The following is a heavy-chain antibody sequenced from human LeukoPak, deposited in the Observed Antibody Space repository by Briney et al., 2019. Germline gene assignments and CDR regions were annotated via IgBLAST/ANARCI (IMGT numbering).Heavy chain of an antibody. J-gene: IGHJ4*02. CDR2: IYSGGST. V-gene: IGHV3-66*01. Sequence: GGSLRLSCAASGFTFSSYAMSWVRQAPGKGLEWVSVIYSGGSTYYADSVKGRFTISRDNSKNTLYLQMNSLRAEDTAVYYCARDYDDDSSGHRFDYWGQGTLVTVSS. D-gene: IGHD3-22*01. CDR3: ARDYDDDSSGHRFDY. CDR1: GFTFSSYA.